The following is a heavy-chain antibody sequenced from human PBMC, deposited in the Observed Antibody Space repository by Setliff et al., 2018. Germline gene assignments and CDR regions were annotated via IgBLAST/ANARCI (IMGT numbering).Heavy chain of an antibody. D-gene: IGHD1-1*01. V-gene: IGHV4-34*08. Sequence: SETLSLTCAAYGGTFSDYYWTWIRQPPGKGLEWIGEINHNGSSNYNPSLKSRVTLSVDTPKNQFSLELTSVTAADTAVYYCATTGTYRYFDHWGQGTLVTVSS. CDR1: GGTFSDYY. CDR3: ATTGTYRYFDH. CDR2: INHNGSS. J-gene: IGHJ4*02.